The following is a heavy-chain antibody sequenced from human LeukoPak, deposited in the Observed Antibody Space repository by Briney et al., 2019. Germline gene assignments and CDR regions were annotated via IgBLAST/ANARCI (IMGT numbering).Heavy chain of an antibody. CDR1: GYTFTSYG. CDR2: IIPIFGTA. Sequence: SVKVSCKASGYTFTSYGISWVRQAPGQGLEWMGGIIPIFGTANYAQKFQGRVTITADESTSTAYMELSSLRSEDTAVYYCARGTTSGLTPYGEWGQGTLVTVSS. J-gene: IGHJ4*02. CDR3: ARGTTSGLTPYGE. V-gene: IGHV1-69*13. D-gene: IGHD6-19*01.